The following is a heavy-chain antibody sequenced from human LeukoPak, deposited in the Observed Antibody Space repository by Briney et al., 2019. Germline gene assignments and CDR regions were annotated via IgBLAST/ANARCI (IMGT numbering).Heavy chain of an antibody. D-gene: IGHD3-16*01. CDR1: GFTFSSYA. J-gene: IGHJ4*02. CDR2: ISYDGSNK. CDR3: TKRGAYYVDY. Sequence: GGSLRLSCAASGFTFSSYAMHWVRQAPGKGLEWVAVISYDGSNKYYADSVKGRFTISRDNSNNMLYLQMNSLRAEDTAVHYCTKRGAYYVDYWGRGIPVTVSS. V-gene: IGHV3-30*04.